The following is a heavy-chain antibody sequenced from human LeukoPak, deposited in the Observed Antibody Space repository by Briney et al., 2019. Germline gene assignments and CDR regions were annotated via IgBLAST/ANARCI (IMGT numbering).Heavy chain of an antibody. Sequence: GGSLRLSCAASGFTFSSYSMNWVRQAPGKGLEWVSYISSSSSTIYYADSVKGRFTISRDNAKNSLYLQMNSLRAEDTAVYYCAVLAVAGFFDYWGQGTLVTVSS. CDR1: GFTFSSYS. CDR2: ISSSSSTI. D-gene: IGHD6-19*01. CDR3: AVLAVAGFFDY. V-gene: IGHV3-48*01. J-gene: IGHJ4*02.